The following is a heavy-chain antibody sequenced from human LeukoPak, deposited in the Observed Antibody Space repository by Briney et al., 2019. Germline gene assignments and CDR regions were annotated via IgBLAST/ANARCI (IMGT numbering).Heavy chain of an antibody. D-gene: IGHD3-3*01. CDR2: IRSKANSDET. CDR1: GFLFGDSA. Sequence: GGSLRLSCTVSGFLFGDSAIHWVRQAAGKGLEWVGRIRSKANSDETAYAALVKGRFTISRDDSKDTAYLQMNSLKPEDTAVYHCTSPAHDFDFWSGYYSVWGHGAQVTVSS. J-gene: IGHJ4*01. CDR3: TSPAHDFDFWSGYYSV. V-gene: IGHV3-73*01.